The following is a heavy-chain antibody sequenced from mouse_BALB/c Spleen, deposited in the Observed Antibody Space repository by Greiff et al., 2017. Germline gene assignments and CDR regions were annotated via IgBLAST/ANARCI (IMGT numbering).Heavy chain of an antibody. CDR2: IYPGDGST. J-gene: IGHJ4*01. D-gene: IGHD2-3*01. V-gene: IGHV1S33*01. CDR3: ARRGYWAMDY. Sequence: SGPELVKPGALVKISCKASGYTFTSYDINWVKQRPGQGLEWIGWIYPGDGSTKYNEKFKGKATLTADKSSSTAYMQLSSLTSENSAVYFCARRGYWAMDYWGQGTSVTVSS. CDR1: GYTFTSYD.